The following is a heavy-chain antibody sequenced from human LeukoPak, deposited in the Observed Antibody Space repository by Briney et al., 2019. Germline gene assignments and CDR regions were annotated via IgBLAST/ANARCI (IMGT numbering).Heavy chain of an antibody. CDR3: ARSDRSSWSPLDY. D-gene: IGHD6-13*01. Sequence: PSETLSLTCTVSGGSISSYYWSWIRQPPGKGLEWIGYIYYSGSTNYNPSLKSRVTISVDTSKNQFSLKLSSVTAADTAVYYCARSDRSSWSPLDYWGQGTLVTVSS. V-gene: IGHV4-59*01. CDR1: GGSISSYY. CDR2: IYYSGST. J-gene: IGHJ4*02.